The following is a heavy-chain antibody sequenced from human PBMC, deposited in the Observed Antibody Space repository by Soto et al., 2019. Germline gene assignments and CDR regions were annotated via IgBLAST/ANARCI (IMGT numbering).Heavy chain of an antibody. V-gene: IGHV3-23*01. CDR3: AKARKYYYGSGSYFGY. Sequence: GGSLRLSCAASGFTFSSYAMSWVRQAPGKGLEWVSAISGSGGSTYYADSVKGRFTISRDNSKNTLYLQMNSLRAEDTAVYYCAKARKYYYGSGSYFGYWGQGTLVTVSS. CDR2: ISGSGGST. D-gene: IGHD3-10*01. CDR1: GFTFSSYA. J-gene: IGHJ4*02.